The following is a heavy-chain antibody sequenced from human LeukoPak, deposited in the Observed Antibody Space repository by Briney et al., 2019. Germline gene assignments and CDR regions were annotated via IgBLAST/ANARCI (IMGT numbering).Heavy chain of an antibody. Sequence: SSETLSLTCTVSGGSISSYYWSWIRQPPGKGLEWIGYIYYSGSTNYNPSLKSRVTISVDTSKNQFSLKLSSVTAADTAVYYCARYSSSWHAEFDYWGQGTLVTVSS. CDR3: ARYSSSWHAEFDY. V-gene: IGHV4-59*01. J-gene: IGHJ4*02. CDR1: GGSISSYY. CDR2: IYYSGST. D-gene: IGHD6-13*01.